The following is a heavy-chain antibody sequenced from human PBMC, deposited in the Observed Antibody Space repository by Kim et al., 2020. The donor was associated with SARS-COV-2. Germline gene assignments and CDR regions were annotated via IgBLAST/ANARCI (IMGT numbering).Heavy chain of an antibody. Sequence: VKGRFTNSRNNSKNTRYLQMNSLRAEDTAVYYCAKDHQYYYDSSGYFDYWGQGTLVTVSS. D-gene: IGHD3-22*01. J-gene: IGHJ4*02. CDR3: AKDHQYYYDSSGYFDY. V-gene: IGHV3-30*02.